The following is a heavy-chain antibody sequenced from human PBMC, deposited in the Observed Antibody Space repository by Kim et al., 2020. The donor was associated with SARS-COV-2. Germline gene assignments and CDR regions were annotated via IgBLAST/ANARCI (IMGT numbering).Heavy chain of an antibody. CDR2: IGITGGNT. CDR3: TKRTSGAWPFNY. D-gene: IGHD2-2*01. V-gene: IGHV3-23*01. J-gene: IGHJ4*02. CDR1: GFTFTSYA. Sequence: GGSLRLSCEDSGFTFTSYAMTWVRQAPGKGLEWVASIGITGGNTYYADSVKGRFTISRDNSRDTLFLHMNSLRAEDTAVYYGTKRTSGAWPFNYWGQGTPATVTS.